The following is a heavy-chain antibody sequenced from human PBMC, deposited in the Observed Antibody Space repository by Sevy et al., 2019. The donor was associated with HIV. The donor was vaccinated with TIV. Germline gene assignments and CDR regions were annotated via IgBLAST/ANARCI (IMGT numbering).Heavy chain of an antibody. V-gene: IGHV3-33*01. D-gene: IGHD3-3*01. Sequence: GESLKISCAASGFTLSSYGMHWVRQAPGKGLEWVAVIRYDGSNKYYAASVKGRFTISRDNSKNTLYLQLNSLRAEDTAVYYCARDRLGITISAEWGGGMDVWGQGTTVTVSS. CDR3: ARDRLGITISAEWGGGMDV. J-gene: IGHJ6*02. CDR2: IRYDGSNK. CDR1: GFTLSSYG.